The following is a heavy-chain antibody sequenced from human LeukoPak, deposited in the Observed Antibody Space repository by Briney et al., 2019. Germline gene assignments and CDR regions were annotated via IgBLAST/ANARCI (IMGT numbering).Heavy chain of an antibody. CDR3: AGDGEYSYGYGFDY. CDR1: GFSVNNLY. J-gene: IGHJ4*02. V-gene: IGHV3-66*01. CDR2: IYSGDRT. D-gene: IGHD5-18*01. Sequence: GGSLRLSCAASGFSVNNLYMSRVRQAPGKGLEWVSVIYSGDRTYYADSVKGRFTISRDTSKNTVYLQMNSLRPEETAVYYCAGDGEYSYGYGFDYWGQGTLVTVSS.